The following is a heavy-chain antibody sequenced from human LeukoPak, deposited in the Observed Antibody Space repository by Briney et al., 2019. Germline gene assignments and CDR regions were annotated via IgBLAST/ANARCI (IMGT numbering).Heavy chain of an antibody. Sequence: PGGSLRLSCAASGFTFSTFAMSWVRQAPGKGLEWVSAINGNSHYTYHADSVTGRFTISRDNSKNTPYLQMHSLRTEDTAVYYCAKQRATGAGTDTRYFDYWGQGSLVTVSS. J-gene: IGHJ4*02. CDR1: GFTFSTFA. CDR2: INGNSHYT. D-gene: IGHD1-1*01. CDR3: AKQRATGAGTDTRYFDY. V-gene: IGHV3-23*01.